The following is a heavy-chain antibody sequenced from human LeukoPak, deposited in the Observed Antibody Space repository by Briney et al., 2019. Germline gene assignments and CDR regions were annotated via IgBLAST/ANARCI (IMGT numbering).Heavy chain of an antibody. V-gene: IGHV3-23*01. J-gene: IGHJ4*02. D-gene: IGHD2-2*01. Sequence: GGSLRLSCAASGFTFSRYWMSWVRQAPGKGLEWVSAISGSGGSTYYADSVKGRFTISRDNSKNTLYLQMNSLRAEDTAVYYCAKAALVVPAAAFDYWGQGTLVTVSS. CDR2: ISGSGGST. CDR3: AKAALVVPAAAFDY. CDR1: GFTFSRYW.